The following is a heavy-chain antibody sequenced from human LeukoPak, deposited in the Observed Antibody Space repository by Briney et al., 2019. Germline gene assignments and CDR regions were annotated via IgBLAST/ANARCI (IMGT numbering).Heavy chain of an antibody. J-gene: IGHJ3*02. V-gene: IGHV3-53*04. CDR1: GFTVSSNY. CDR2: IFSGGTT. CDR3: ASSYCDGDCSRNDAFDI. Sequence: GGSLRLSSAVSGFTVSSNYMSWVRQAPGKGLEWISVIFSGGTTSYADSVKGRFAISRHISNNTLLLQMNSLRAEDTAVYYCASSYCDGDCSRNDAFDIWGQGTMVTVSS. D-gene: IGHD2-21*02.